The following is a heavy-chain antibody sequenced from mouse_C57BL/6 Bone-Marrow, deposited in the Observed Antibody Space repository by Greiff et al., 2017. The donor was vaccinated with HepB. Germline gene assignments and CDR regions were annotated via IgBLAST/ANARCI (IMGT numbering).Heavy chain of an antibody. CDR2: ISSGSSTI. V-gene: IGHV5-17*01. Sequence: EVKLQESGGGLVKPGGSLKLSCAASGFTFSDYGMHWVRQAPEKGLEWVAYISSGSSTIYYADTVKGRFTISRDNAKNTLFLQMTSLRSEDTAMYYCARDHYYGSSFYWGQGTLVTVSA. J-gene: IGHJ3*01. D-gene: IGHD1-1*01. CDR1: GFTFSDYG. CDR3: ARDHYYGSSFY.